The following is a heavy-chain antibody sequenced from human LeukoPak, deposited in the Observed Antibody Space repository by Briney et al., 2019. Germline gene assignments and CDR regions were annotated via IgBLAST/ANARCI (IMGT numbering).Heavy chain of an antibody. CDR2: IYYSGST. D-gene: IGHD3-22*01. CDR3: ARLIWEYYDSSGYPDY. V-gene: IGHV4-39*07. J-gene: IGHJ4*02. CDR1: GGSISSSSYY. Sequence: SETLSLTCTVSGGSISSSSYYWGWIRQPPGKGLEWIGSIYYSGSTYYNPSLKSRVTISIDTSKNQFSLKLSSVTAADTAVYYCARLIWEYYDSSGYPDYWGQGTLVTVSS.